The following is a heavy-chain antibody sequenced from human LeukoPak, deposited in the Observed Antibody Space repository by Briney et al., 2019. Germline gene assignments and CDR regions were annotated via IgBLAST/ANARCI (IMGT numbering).Heavy chain of an antibody. J-gene: IGHJ4*02. V-gene: IGHV4-31*03. CDR3: AREWYSSSWYGLIDY. D-gene: IGHD6-13*01. CDR2: IYYSGST. CDR1: GGSISSGGYY. Sequence: SETLSLTCTVSGGSISSGGYYWSWIRQHPGKGLEWIGYIYYSGSTYYNPSLKSRVTISVDTSKNQFSLKLSSVTAADTAVYYCAREWYSSSWYGLIDYWGQGTLVTVSS.